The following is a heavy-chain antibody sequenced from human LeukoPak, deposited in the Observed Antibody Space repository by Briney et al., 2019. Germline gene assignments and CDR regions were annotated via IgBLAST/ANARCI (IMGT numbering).Heavy chain of an antibody. V-gene: IGHV3-48*04. CDR2: ISSSGSAI. D-gene: IGHD5-18*01. J-gene: IGHJ6*02. CDR1: GFTFSSYG. Sequence: GRSLRLSCAASGFTFSSYGMNWVRQAPGEGLEWVSKISSSGSAILYADSVKGRFTISRDNAKNSLYLQMNSLRAEDTAVYYCARRLPYYGVDVWGQGTTVTVSS. CDR3: ARRLPYYGVDV.